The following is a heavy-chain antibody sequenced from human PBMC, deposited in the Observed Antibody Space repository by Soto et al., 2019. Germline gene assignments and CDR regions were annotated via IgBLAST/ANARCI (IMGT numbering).Heavy chain of an antibody. J-gene: IGHJ5*02. CDR1: GGSISSSNW. Sequence: PSETLSLTCAVSGGSISSSNWWSWVRQPPGKGLEWIGEIYHSGSTNYNPSLKSRVTISVDKSKNQFSLKLSSVTAADTVVYYCAIRPIVVVPAASDNWFDPWGQGTLVT. CDR2: IYHSGST. CDR3: AIRPIVVVPAASDNWFDP. D-gene: IGHD2-2*01. V-gene: IGHV4-4*02.